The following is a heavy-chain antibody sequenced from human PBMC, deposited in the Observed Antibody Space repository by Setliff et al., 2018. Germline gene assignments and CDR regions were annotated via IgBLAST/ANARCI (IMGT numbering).Heavy chain of an antibody. Sequence: PGGSLRLSCSASGFTFSSYAMTWVRQAPGKGLEWVSSISGSGRTTYYAASVKGRLTISRDNSRNTLFLQMNSLRADDTAVYYCASGDWFYFDCWGQGTLVTVSS. CDR1: GFTFSSYA. J-gene: IGHJ4*02. V-gene: IGHV3-23*01. CDR2: ISGSGRTT. D-gene: IGHD2-21*01. CDR3: ASGDWFYFDC.